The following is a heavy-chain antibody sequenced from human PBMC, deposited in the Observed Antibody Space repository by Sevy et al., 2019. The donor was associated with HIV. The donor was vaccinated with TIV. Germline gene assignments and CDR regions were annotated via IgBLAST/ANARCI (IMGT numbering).Heavy chain of an antibody. CDR1: GYTLTELS. Sequence: ASVKVSCKVSGYTLTELSMHWVRQAPGKGLEWMGGFDPEDGETIYARKFQGRVTMTEDRSTNTAYMELSSLRSEDTAVYYCTTMEYYYKFIGDSSGDYWGHGTLVTVSS. V-gene: IGHV1-24*01. CDR2: FDPEDGET. D-gene: IGHD3-10*01. J-gene: IGHJ4*01. CDR3: TTMEYYYKFIGDSSGDY.